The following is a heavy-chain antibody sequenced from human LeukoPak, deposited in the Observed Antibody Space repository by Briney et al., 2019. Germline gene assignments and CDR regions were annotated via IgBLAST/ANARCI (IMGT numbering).Heavy chain of an antibody. CDR1: GFTVSSNY. D-gene: IGHD3-10*01. J-gene: IGHJ4*02. V-gene: IGHV3-53*01. CDR3: ARDYYGLVRNY. CDR2: IYSGGST. Sequence: GGSVRLSCPASGFTVSSNYMSWVRQAAGKGLEWVSVIYSGGSTYYADSVKGRFTISRDNAKNTLYLQMNILRAEDTAVYYCARDYYGLVRNYWGQGTLVTVSS.